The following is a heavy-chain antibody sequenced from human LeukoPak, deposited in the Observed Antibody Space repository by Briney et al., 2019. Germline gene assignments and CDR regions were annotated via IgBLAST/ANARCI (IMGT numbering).Heavy chain of an antibody. D-gene: IGHD2-21*02. J-gene: IGHJ5*01. CDR2: IIPVFGTT. V-gene: IGHV1-69*05. CDR1: GGTFSSYA. Sequence: SVKVSCKASGGTFSSYAVSWVRQAPGRGFEWMGRIIPVFGTTKYAQMFQGRVTITTDKSTGTAYMELSRLRSGDAAVYYCARERGLVTTTFDSWGQGVLVTVSS. CDR3: ARERGLVTTTFDS.